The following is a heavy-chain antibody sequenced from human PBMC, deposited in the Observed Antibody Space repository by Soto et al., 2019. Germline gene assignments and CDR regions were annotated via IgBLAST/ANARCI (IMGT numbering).Heavy chain of an antibody. CDR1: GFTISSYW. CDR2: INSDGSST. D-gene: IGHD2-15*01. CDR3: VSTSPVVAAANREDY. V-gene: IGHV3-74*01. J-gene: IGHJ4*02. Sequence: PGGSLRLSCAASGFTISSYWMHWVRQAPGKGLVWVSRINSDGSSTSYADSVKGRFTISRDNAKNTLYLQMNSLRAEDTAVYYCVSTSPVVAAANREDYWAQGTLVTGSS.